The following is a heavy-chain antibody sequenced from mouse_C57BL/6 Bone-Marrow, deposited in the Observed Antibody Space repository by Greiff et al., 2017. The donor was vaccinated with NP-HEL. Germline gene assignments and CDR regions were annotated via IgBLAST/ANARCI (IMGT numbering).Heavy chain of an antibody. Sequence: QVHVKQSGAELVKPGASVKLSCKASGYTFTSYWMQWVKQRPGQGLEWIGEIDPSDSSTNSTQKFKGKATLTVDTSSSTAYMQLSSLTSEDSAVYYCARDYSNYLSAMDYWGQGTSVTVSS. D-gene: IGHD2-5*01. CDR2: IDPSDSST. V-gene: IGHV1-50*01. CDR1: GYTFTSYW. CDR3: ARDYSNYLSAMDY. J-gene: IGHJ4*01.